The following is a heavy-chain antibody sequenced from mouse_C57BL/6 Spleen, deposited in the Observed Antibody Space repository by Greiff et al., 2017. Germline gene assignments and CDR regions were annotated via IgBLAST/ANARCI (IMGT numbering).Heavy chain of an antibody. CDR3: TRSYYYGSSPFYFDY. D-gene: IGHD1-1*01. V-gene: IGHV1-82*01. J-gene: IGHJ2*01. CDR2: INPGDGDT. Sequence: QVQLQQSGPELVKPGASVKISCKASGYAFSSSWMNWVKQRPGKGLEWIGRINPGDGDTNYNGKFKGKATLTADKSSSTAYMQRSSLTSEDSAVYFCTRSYYYGSSPFYFDYWGQGTTLTVSS. CDR1: GYAFSSSW.